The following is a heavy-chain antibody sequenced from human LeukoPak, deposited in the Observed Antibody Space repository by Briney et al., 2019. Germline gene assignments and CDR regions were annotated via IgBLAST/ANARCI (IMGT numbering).Heavy chain of an antibody. J-gene: IGHJ4*02. CDR3: ARDRDLVWGSYRYIPLDY. D-gene: IGHD3-16*02. Sequence: RASVKVSCKASGYTFTSYGISWVRQAPGQGLEWMGWISAYNGNTNYAQKLQGRVTMTTDTSTSTACMELRSLRSDDTAVYYCARDRDLVWGSYRYIPLDYWGQGTLVTVSS. CDR1: GYTFTSYG. V-gene: IGHV1-18*01. CDR2: ISAYNGNT.